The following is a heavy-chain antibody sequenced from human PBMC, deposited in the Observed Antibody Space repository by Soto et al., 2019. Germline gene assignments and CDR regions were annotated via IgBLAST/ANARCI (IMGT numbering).Heavy chain of an antibody. CDR3: ARGRHCSSTSCYPGGWFDH. J-gene: IGHJ5*02. CDR1: GYTFTSYD. Sequence: ASVKVSCKASGYTFTSYDINWVRQATGQGREWMGWMNPNSGNTGYAQKFQGRVTMTRNTSISTANMDLRSLRSEDTAVYYCARGRHCSSTSCYPGGWFDHWGQRRMVTVS. V-gene: IGHV1-8*01. D-gene: IGHD2-2*01. CDR2: MNPNSGNT.